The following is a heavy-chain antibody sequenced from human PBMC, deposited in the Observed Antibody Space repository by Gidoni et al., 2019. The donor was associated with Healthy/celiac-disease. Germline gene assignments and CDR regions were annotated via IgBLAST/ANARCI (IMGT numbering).Heavy chain of an antibody. Sequence: EVQLVESGGVVVQPGGSLRLSCAASGFTFDDYTMHWVLQAPGKCLEWVSLISWDGGSTYYADSVKGRFTISRDNSKNSLYLQMNSLRTEDTALYYCAKDLLQYCGGGSCPGGGMDVWGQGTTVTVSS. D-gene: IGHD2-15*01. CDR2: ISWDGGST. V-gene: IGHV3-43*01. CDR3: AKDLLQYCGGGSCPGGGMDV. J-gene: IGHJ6*02. CDR1: GFTFDDYT.